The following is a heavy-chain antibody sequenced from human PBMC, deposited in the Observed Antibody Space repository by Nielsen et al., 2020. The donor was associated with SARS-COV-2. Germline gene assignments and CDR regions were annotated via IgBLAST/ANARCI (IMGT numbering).Heavy chain of an antibody. CDR2: ISPSSTYT. V-gene: IGHV3-11*05. CDR1: GFTFDDYG. CDR3: ARDPAMSASWSQEHDA. Sequence: GESLKISCAASGFTFDDYGMSWIRQAPGKGLQWVAYISPSSTYTNYADSVKGRFTISRDNAKNSLSLQMDSLRAEDTALYYCARDPAMSASWSQEHDAWGQGTLVTVSS. J-gene: IGHJ5*02. D-gene: IGHD6-13*01.